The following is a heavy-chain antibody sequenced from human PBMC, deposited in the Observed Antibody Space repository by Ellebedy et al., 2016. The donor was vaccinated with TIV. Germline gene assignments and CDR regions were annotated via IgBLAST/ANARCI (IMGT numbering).Heavy chain of an antibody. CDR3: ARAGRVRGVTGWFDP. CDR2: INPNSGGT. V-gene: IGHV1-2*02. CDR1: GYTFTGYY. Sequence: AASVKVSCKASGYTFTGYYMHWVRQAPGQGREWMGWINPNSGGTNYAQKFQGRVTMTRDTSISTAYMELSRLRSDDTAVYYCARAGRVRGVTGWFDPWGQGTLVTVSS. J-gene: IGHJ5*02. D-gene: IGHD3-10*01.